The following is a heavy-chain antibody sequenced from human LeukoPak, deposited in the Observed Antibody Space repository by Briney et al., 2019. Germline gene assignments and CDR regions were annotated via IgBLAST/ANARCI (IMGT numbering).Heavy chain of an antibody. V-gene: IGHV1-46*01. Sequence: ASVKVSCKASGYTFTSYYMHWVRQAPGQGLEWMGIINPSGGSTSYAQKFQGRVTMTRDTSISTAYMELSRLRSDDTAVYYCASRIAAAGTQHDAFDIWGQGTMVTVSS. CDR2: INPSGGST. D-gene: IGHD6-13*01. J-gene: IGHJ3*02. CDR3: ASRIAAAGTQHDAFDI. CDR1: GYTFTSYY.